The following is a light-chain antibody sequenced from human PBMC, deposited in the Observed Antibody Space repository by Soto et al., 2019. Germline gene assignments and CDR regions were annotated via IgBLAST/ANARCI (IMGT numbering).Light chain of an antibody. CDR1: QSVSTN. J-gene: IGKJ4*01. Sequence: EIVMTQSPATLSVSPGERASLSCRASQSVSTNLAWYQQKPAQAPRLLIYGASTRATGIPARFSGGGSGTEFTPTFSSLQSADFAVYYCQQYNDWPLTFGVGTKVEIK. CDR3: QQYNDWPLT. CDR2: GAS. V-gene: IGKV3-15*01.